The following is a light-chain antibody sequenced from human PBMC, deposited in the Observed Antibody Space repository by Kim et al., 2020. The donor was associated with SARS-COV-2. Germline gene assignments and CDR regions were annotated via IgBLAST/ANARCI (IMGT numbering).Light chain of an antibody. V-gene: IGLV6-57*03. Sequence: TLTSTTNRRSGTIARNYVQWDLMRPGDAPPTLIYGDNQRLSGVPERFSGSMDSSSSAASLTISGLKTEDEADYYCQSSDSSSLPVVFGGGTQLTVL. CDR1: SGTIARNY. CDR2: GDN. J-gene: IGLJ2*01. CDR3: QSSDSSSLPVV.